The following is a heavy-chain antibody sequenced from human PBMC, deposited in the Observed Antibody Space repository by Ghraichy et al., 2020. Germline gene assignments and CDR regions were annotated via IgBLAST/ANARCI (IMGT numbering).Heavy chain of an antibody. CDR1: GFTFSNYE. Sequence: GGSLRLSCAASGFTFSNYEMNWVRQAPGKEMEWLSYISKRSSAIKYADSVKGRFTISRDNAKNSLFLQMNSLRAEDTAVYHCARWGNEEGMPNRGTLDMWGQGTMVTVSS. CDR3: ARWGNEEGMPNRGTLDM. J-gene: IGHJ3*02. V-gene: IGHV3-48*03. D-gene: IGHD7-27*01. CDR2: ISKRSSAI.